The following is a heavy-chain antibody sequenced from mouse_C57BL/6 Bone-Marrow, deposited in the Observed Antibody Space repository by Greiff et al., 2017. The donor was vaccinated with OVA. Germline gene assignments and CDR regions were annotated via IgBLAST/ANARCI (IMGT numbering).Heavy chain of an antibody. CDR3: ASLVATDYAMDY. CDR1: GFTFSDYY. V-gene: IGHV5-12*01. Sequence: EVHLVESGGGLVQPGGSLKLSCAASGFTFSDYYMYWVRQTPEKRLEWVAYISNGGGSTYYPDTVKGRFTFSRDNAKTTLYLQMRRLKSEDTAMYYCASLVATDYAMDYWGQGTSVTVSS. D-gene: IGHD1-1*01. CDR2: ISNGGGST. J-gene: IGHJ4*01.